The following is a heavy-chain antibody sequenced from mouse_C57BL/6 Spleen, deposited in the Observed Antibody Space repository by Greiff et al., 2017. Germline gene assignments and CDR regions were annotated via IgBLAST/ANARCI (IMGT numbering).Heavy chain of an antibody. D-gene: IGHD1-1*01. V-gene: IGHV2-6*03. CDR2: IWSDGST. J-gene: IGHJ4*01. Sequence: QVQLQQSGPGLVAPSQSLSITCTVSGFSLTSYGVHWVRQPPGKGLEWLVVIWSDGSTTYNSALKSRLSISTDNSKSQVFLKMNSLQTDDTAMYYCARPTTVVAKDYAMDYWGQGTSVTVSS. CDR3: ARPTTVVAKDYAMDY. CDR1: GFSLTSYG.